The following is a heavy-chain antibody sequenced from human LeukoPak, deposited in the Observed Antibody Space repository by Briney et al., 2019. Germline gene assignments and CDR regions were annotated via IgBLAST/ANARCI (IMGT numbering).Heavy chain of an antibody. CDR3: ARDLLSGDLMDYDTTYYFDY. CDR1: GFVFSSYA. CDR2: ISFDGSNK. Sequence: PGGSLRLSCAASGFVFSSYAMHWVRQAPGKGLEWVAVISFDGSNKYYADSVKGRFTISRDNSKNTLYLQMNSLRAEDTAVYYCARDLLSGDLMDYDTTYYFDYWGQGTLVTVSS. D-gene: IGHD2-8*01. J-gene: IGHJ4*02. V-gene: IGHV3-30-3*01.